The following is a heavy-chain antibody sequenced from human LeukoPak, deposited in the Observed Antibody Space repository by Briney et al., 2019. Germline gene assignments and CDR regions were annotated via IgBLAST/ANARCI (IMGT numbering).Heavy chain of an antibody. Sequence: SVKVSCKASGGTFSSYAISWVRQAPGQGLEWMGRIIPILGIANYAQKFQGRVTITADKSTSTAYMELSSLRSEDTAVYYCARGASGWYYSVDYWGQGTLVTVSS. V-gene: IGHV1-69*04. D-gene: IGHD6-19*01. CDR1: GGTFSSYA. CDR3: ARGASGWYYSVDY. CDR2: IIPILGIA. J-gene: IGHJ4*02.